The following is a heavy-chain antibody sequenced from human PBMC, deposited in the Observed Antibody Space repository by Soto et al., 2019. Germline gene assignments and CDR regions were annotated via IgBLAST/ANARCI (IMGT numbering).Heavy chain of an antibody. D-gene: IGHD1-1*01. CDR3: ARGRVGYPTAYYYYYGMDV. J-gene: IGHJ6*02. CDR2: INHSGST. Sequence: PSETLSLTCAVYGGSFSGYYWSWIRQPPGKGLEWIGEINHSGSTNYNPSLKSRVTISVDTSKNQFSLKLSSVTAADTAVYYCARGRVGYPTAYYYYYGMDVWGQGTTVTAP. CDR1: GGSFSGYY. V-gene: IGHV4-34*01.